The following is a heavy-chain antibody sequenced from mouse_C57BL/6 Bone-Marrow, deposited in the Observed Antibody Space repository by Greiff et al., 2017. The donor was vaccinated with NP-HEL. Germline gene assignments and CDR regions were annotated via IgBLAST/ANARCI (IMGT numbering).Heavy chain of an antibody. CDR3: ARKTYSNYVDAMDY. Sequence: QVQLQQPGAELVRPGFSVKLSCKASGYTFTSYWMHWVKQRPIQGLEWIGNIDPSDSETHYNQKFKDKATLTVDKSSSTAYMQLSSLTSEDSAVYYCARKTYSNYVDAMDYWGQGTSVTVSS. CDR2: IDPSDSET. J-gene: IGHJ4*01. CDR1: GYTFTSYW. V-gene: IGHV1-52*01. D-gene: IGHD2-5*01.